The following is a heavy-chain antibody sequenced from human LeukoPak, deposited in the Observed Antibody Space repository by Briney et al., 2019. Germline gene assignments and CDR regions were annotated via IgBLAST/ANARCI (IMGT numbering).Heavy chain of an antibody. CDR2: INSDGSKR. V-gene: IGHV3-74*01. CDR3: VRDDGSYSLDY. Sequence: GGSLRLSCAASGFTFSSYEMNWVRQAPGKGLVWVSNINSDGSKRNHADSVKGRFTISRDNAKNTLYLQMNSLRAEDTAVYYCVRDDGSYSLDYWGQGTLVTVSS. D-gene: IGHD1-26*01. CDR1: GFTFSSYE. J-gene: IGHJ4*02.